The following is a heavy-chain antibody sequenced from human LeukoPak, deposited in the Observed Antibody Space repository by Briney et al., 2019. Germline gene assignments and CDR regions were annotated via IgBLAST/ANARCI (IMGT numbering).Heavy chain of an antibody. CDR2: IKQDGGEK. Sequence: GGSLRLSCGASGFTFSSYWMNWVRQAPGKGLEWVASIKQDGGEKYYVDSVKGRFTISRDNAKNSLYLQMNSLRAEDTAVYYCARGPDVLRFLEWLCAFDYWGQGTLVTVSS. CDR3: ARGPDVLRFLEWLCAFDY. D-gene: IGHD3-3*01. V-gene: IGHV3-7*01. J-gene: IGHJ4*02. CDR1: GFTFSSYW.